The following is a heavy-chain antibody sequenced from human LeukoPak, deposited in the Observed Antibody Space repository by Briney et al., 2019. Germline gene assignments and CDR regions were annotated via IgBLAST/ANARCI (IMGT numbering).Heavy chain of an antibody. V-gene: IGHV3-23*01. CDR3: AKDGGGYCNNSSC. Sequence: GGSLRLSCAASGFTFSNYAMSWVRQAPGKGLECVSAISDSGDKTDYADSVRGRFTIYRDNSKDTLYLQMNSLGAADTAVYYCAKDGGGYCNNSSCWGQGTLVAVSS. CDR2: ISDSGDKT. J-gene: IGHJ4*02. D-gene: IGHD2-2*01. CDR1: GFTFSNYA.